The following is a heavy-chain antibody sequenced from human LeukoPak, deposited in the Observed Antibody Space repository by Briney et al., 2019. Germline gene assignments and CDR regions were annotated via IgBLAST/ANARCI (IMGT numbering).Heavy chain of an antibody. CDR1: GFTFSSYT. D-gene: IGHD3-3*01. V-gene: IGHV3-48*01. Sequence: GGSLRLSCAASGFTFSSYTMNWVRQPPGKGLEWVSNIGTSSTTIYYADSVKGRFTISRDNAKNSLYLQMNSLRAEDTAVYYCAKDVGADPGGYWGQGTLVTVSS. J-gene: IGHJ4*02. CDR2: IGTSSTTI. CDR3: AKDVGADPGGY.